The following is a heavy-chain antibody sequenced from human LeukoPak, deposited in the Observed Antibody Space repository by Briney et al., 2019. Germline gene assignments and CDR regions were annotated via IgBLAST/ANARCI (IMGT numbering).Heavy chain of an antibody. Sequence: GGSLRLSCAASEFTFGSYWMTWVRQAPGKGLEWVANINRDGSRNHFVDSVKGRFTISRDNAKNFLYLQMNSLRAEDTAVYFCARDSSPYCGDDCYFDAFDLWGQGTMVTVSS. J-gene: IGHJ3*01. V-gene: IGHV3-7*03. CDR1: EFTFGSYW. D-gene: IGHD2-21*02. CDR3: ARDSSPYCGDDCYFDAFDL. CDR2: INRDGSRN.